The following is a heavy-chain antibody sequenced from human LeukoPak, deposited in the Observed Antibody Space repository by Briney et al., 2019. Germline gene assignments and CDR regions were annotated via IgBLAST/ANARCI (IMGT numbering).Heavy chain of an antibody. CDR3: ARIASYGFPNWFDH. CDR1: GYTFTSYD. V-gene: IGHV1-8*01. D-gene: IGHD5-18*01. J-gene: IGHJ5*02. Sequence: ASVTVSCKASGYTFTSYDINWVRQAPGQGLEWMGWMNPNSGNTGYAQKFQGRVTMTRNTSISTAYMELSSLRSEDTAVYYCARIASYGFPNWFDHWGQGTLVTVSS. CDR2: MNPNSGNT.